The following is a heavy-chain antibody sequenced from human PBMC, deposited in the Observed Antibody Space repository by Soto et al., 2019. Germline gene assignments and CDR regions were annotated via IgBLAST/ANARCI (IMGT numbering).Heavy chain of an antibody. Sequence: PGGSLRLSCAASGFTFSSYWMHWVRQAPGKGLVWVSRINSDGSSTSYADSVKGRFTISRDNAKNTLYLQMNSLRAEDTAVYYCAREGASAQITIFGVASAFDIWGQGTMVTVSS. CDR1: GFTFSSYW. V-gene: IGHV3-74*01. CDR3: AREGASAQITIFGVASAFDI. CDR2: INSDGSST. J-gene: IGHJ3*02. D-gene: IGHD3-3*01.